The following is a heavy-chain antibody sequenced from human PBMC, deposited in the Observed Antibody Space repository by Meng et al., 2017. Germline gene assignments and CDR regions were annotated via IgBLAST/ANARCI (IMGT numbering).Heavy chain of an antibody. CDR2: IYQTGST. Sequence: VRLLRSCPGRVKASGTLALTCAVSRGSIRGSAWWSWVRQSPGKGLEWIGEIYQTGSTNYNPSLKSRALISVDPSNNQFSLELTSLTAADTAVYYCTTVYYYGSGRLYFEYWGQGTLVTVSS. J-gene: IGHJ4*02. CDR3: TTVYYYGSGRLYFEY. V-gene: IGHV4-4*02. D-gene: IGHD3-10*01. CDR1: RGSIRGSAW.